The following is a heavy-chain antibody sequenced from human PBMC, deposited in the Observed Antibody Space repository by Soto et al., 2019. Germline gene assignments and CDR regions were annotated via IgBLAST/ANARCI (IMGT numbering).Heavy chain of an antibody. CDR2: ISDGGRFT. V-gene: IGHV3-23*01. Sequence: RGSLRLSCAVAGFTFSSSAMNWVRQAPGKGLEWVSTISDGGRFTYYTDSVKGRFTVSRDDSKNTLYLQMNSLRAEDTAIYYCAKSGPTNFFDFWGNGTLVTVSS. J-gene: IGHJ4*01. CDR3: AKSGPTNFFDF. D-gene: IGHD1-26*01. CDR1: GFTFSSSA.